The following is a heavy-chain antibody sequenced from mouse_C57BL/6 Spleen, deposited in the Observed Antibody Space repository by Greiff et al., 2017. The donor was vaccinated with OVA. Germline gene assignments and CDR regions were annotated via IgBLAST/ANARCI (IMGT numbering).Heavy chain of an antibody. J-gene: IGHJ1*03. D-gene: IGHD2-2*01. V-gene: IGHV14-3*01. Sequence: VQLQQSVAELVRPGASVKLSCTASGFNINNTYMHWVKQRPEQGLEWIGRIDPANGNTKYAPKFQGKATITADTSSNTAYLQLSSLTSEDTAIYYCALWLRDGWYFDVWGTGTTVTVSS. CDR2: IDPANGNT. CDR3: ALWLRDGWYFDV. CDR1: GFNINNTY.